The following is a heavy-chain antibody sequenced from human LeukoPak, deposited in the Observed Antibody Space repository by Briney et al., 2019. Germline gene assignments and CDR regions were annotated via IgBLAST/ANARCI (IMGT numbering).Heavy chain of an antibody. J-gene: IGHJ3*02. D-gene: IGHD2-21*01. CDR3: ARISETYCGGDCFYAFDI. CDR1: GGSFSGYY. Sequence: PSETLSLTCAVYGGSFSGYYCGWIRQPPGKGLEWIGSIYHSGSTYYNPSLKSRVTISVDTSKNQFSLKLSSVTAADTAVYYCARISETYCGGDCFYAFDIWGQGTMVTVSS. CDR2: IYHSGST. V-gene: IGHV4-38-2*01.